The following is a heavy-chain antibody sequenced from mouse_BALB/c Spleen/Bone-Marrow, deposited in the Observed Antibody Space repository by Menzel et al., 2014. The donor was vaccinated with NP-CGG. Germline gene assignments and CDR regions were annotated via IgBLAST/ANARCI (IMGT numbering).Heavy chain of an antibody. CDR3: ARDGLDY. J-gene: IGHJ2*01. CDR1: GFTFSSYG. Sequence: EVQVVESGGDLVKPGGSLKLSCAASGFTFSSYGMSWVRQTPDKRLEWVATISSGSSYTYYPDSVKGRFTISRDNAKNTLHLQMSSLKSEDTAMYYCARDGLDYWGQGTTLTVSS. CDR2: ISSGSSYT. D-gene: IGHD3-1*01. V-gene: IGHV5-6*01.